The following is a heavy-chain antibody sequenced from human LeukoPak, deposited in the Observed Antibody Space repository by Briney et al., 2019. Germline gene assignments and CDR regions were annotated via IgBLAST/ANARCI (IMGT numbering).Heavy chain of an antibody. CDR3: ARVSGYSSSWYST. J-gene: IGHJ4*02. V-gene: IGHV1-8*01. CDR2: MILNSGNP. D-gene: IGHD6-13*01. Sequence: MILNSGNPCYAQQFQPTVTITTTTSISTAYMELSSLRSEDTAVYYCARVSGYSSSWYSTWGQGTLVTVSS.